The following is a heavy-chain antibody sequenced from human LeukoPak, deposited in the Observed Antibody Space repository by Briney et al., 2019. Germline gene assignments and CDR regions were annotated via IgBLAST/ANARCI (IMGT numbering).Heavy chain of an antibody. CDR3: TTGYCSSTSCHEGGAFDI. J-gene: IGHJ3*02. CDR2: IKSKTDGGTT. D-gene: IGHD2-2*01. CDR1: GFTFSNAW. V-gene: IGHV3-15*01. Sequence: PGGSLRLSCAASGFTFSNAWMSWVRQAPGKGLEGVGRIKSKTDGGTTDYAAPVKGRFTISRDDSKNTLYLQMNSLKTEDTAVYYCTTGYCSSTSCHEGGAFDIWGQGTVSPSLQ.